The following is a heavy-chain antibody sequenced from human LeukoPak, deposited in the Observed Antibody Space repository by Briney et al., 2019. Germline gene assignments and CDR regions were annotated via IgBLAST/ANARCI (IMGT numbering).Heavy chain of an antibody. CDR1: GFTFSSYS. V-gene: IGHV3-21*01. CDR3: ARDPSIVVVPAAILAPYFDY. J-gene: IGHJ4*02. D-gene: IGHD2-2*02. CDR2: ISSSSSYI. Sequence: GGSLRLSCAASGFTFSSYSMNWVRQAPGKGLEWVSSISSSSSYIYYADSVKGRFTISRDNAKNLLYLQMNSLRAEDTAVYYCARDPSIVVVPAAILAPYFDYWGQGTLVTVSS.